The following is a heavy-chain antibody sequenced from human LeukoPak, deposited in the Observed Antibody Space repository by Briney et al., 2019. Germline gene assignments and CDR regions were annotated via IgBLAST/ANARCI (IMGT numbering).Heavy chain of an antibody. CDR2: IYYSGST. V-gene: IGHV4-59*08. J-gene: IGHJ4*02. CDR3: ARASSYTGHLGW. CDR1: GGSISSYY. D-gene: IGHD2-2*01. Sequence: SETLSLTCTVSGGSISSYYWSWIQQPPGKGLEWIGYIYYSGSTNYNPSLKSRVTISVNTSKNQFSLNLISVTAADTAVYYCARASSYTGHLGWWGQGTLVTVSS.